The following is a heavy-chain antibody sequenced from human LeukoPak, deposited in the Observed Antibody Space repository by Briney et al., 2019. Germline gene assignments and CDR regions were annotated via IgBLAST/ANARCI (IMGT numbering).Heavy chain of an antibody. V-gene: IGHV5-51*01. CDR1: GYTFTSYW. CDR3: ARLIRRDRILDY. J-gene: IGHJ4*02. CDR2: IYPGDSDT. Sequence: GESLKISCQGSGYTFTSYWIAWVRQMPGEGLEWMGIIYPGDSDTRYSPSFQGQVTISADKSISTAYLQWSSLKASDTAMYYCARLIRRDRILDYWGQGTLVTVSS. D-gene: IGHD5-24*01.